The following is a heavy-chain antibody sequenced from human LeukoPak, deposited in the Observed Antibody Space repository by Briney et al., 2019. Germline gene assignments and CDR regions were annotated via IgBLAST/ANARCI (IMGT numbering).Heavy chain of an antibody. Sequence: GESLQISCKASGYTFSSYWIGWVRQMPGKGLEWIGIIYPTDSSTKYSPSFQGQVTISVDKSINTAYLQWSSLKASDTAMYYCARPPDYWGQGTLVTVSS. J-gene: IGHJ4*02. V-gene: IGHV5-51*01. CDR2: IYPTDSST. CDR1: GYTFSSYW. CDR3: ARPPDY.